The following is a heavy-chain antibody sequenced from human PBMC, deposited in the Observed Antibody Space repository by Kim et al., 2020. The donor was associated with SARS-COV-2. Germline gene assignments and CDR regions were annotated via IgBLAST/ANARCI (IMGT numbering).Heavy chain of an antibody. V-gene: IGHV3-48*02. D-gene: IGHD6-19*01. CDR2: ISSSSSTI. CDR3: ARVGRSGWTDDY. CDR1: GFAFSTYS. Sequence: GGSLRLSCAASGFAFSTYSINWVRQAPGKGLEWLSYISSSSSTIYYADSVRGRFTISRDNAENSVYLQMNSLGDEDTAVYYCARVGRSGWTDDYWGQGTLVTSPQ. J-gene: IGHJ4*02.